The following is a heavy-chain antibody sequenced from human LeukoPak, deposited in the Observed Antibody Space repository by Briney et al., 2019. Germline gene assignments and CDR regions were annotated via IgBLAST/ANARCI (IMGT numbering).Heavy chain of an antibody. Sequence: GGSLRLSCAASGFTFSTYGMHWVRQAPGKGLEWVAFIRYDGSNKSYADSVKGRFTISRDNSKNTLYLQMNSLRAEDTALYYCARSGYGSGSYIYYYMDVWGKGTTVTVSS. CDR1: GFTFSTYG. D-gene: IGHD3-10*01. CDR2: IRYDGSNK. J-gene: IGHJ6*03. V-gene: IGHV3-30*02. CDR3: ARSGYGSGSYIYYYMDV.